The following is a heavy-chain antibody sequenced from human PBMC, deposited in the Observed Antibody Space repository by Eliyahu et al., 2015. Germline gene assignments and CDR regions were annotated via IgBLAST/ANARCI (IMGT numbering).Heavy chain of an antibody. CDR2: IYYSGST. V-gene: IGHV4-31*01. Sequence: QVQLQESGPGLVKPSQTLSLTXXXSGGSISSGXXYWSWIRQHPGKGLEWIGYIYYSGSTYYNPSLKSLVTISVDTSKNQFSLKLSSVTAADTAVYYCARASTTYSSGPRSGAFDIWGQGTMVTVSS. J-gene: IGHJ3*02. CDR1: GGSISSGXXY. CDR3: ARASTTYSSGPRSGAFDI. D-gene: IGHD6-19*01.